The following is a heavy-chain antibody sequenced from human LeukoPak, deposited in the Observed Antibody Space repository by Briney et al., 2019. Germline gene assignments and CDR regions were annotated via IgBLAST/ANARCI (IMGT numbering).Heavy chain of an antibody. D-gene: IGHD2-8*01. CDR2: ISAYNGNT. Sequence: GASVKVSCKASGYTFTSYGISGVRQAPGQGVEWMGWISAYNGNTNYAQKLQGRVTMTTDTSTSTAYMELRSLRSDDTVVYYCARVSRVLMVYALDYWGQGTLVTVSS. J-gene: IGHJ4*02. CDR1: GYTFTSYG. CDR3: ARVSRVLMVYALDY. V-gene: IGHV1-18*01.